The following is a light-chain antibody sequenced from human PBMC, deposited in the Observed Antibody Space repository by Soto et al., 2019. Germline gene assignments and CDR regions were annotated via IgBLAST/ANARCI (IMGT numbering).Light chain of an antibody. CDR3: ISYTTSSTL. Sequence: QSVLTQPASVSGSPGQSITISCTGTSSDVGSYNYVSWYQQHPGKAPKLMIYEVSDRPSGTSSRFSGSKSGNTASLTISGLQTEDEADYYFISYTTSSTLFGTGTKGTVL. V-gene: IGLV2-14*01. J-gene: IGLJ1*01. CDR2: EVS. CDR1: SSDVGSYNY.